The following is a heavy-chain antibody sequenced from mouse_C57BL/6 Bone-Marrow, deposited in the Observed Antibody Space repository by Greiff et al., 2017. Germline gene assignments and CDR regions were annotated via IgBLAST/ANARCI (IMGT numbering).Heavy chain of an antibody. CDR1: GYTFTSYW. D-gene: IGHD1-1*01. V-gene: IGHV1-61*01. Sequence: QVQLQHPGAELVRPGSSVKLSCKASGYTFTSYWMDWVKQRPGQGLEWIGNIYPSDSETHYNQKFKDKATLTVDKSSSTAYMQLSSLTSEDSAVYYCARDSYGSSSSFAYWGQGTLVTVSA. CDR3: ARDSYGSSSSFAY. CDR2: IYPSDSET. J-gene: IGHJ3*01.